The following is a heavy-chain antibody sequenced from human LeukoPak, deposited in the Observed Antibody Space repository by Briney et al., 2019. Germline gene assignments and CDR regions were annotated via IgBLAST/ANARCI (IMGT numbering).Heavy chain of an antibody. CDR1: GYTFTSYY. CDR2: IDPSGGNT. J-gene: IGHJ5*02. CDR3: AREFGATYWFDP. V-gene: IGHV1-46*01. D-gene: IGHD1-26*01. Sequence: ASVKVSCKASGYTFTSYYMHWVRQAPGQGLEWMGVIDPSGGNTVYAQKFQGRVTMTRDTSTSTVYMELSSLRSEDTAVYYCAREFGATYWFDPWGQGTLVTVSS.